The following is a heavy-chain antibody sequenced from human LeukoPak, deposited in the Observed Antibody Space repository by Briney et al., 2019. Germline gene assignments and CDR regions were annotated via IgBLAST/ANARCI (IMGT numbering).Heavy chain of an antibody. J-gene: IGHJ4*02. CDR1: GYTFTGYY. CDR2: INPTGGTT. CDR3: ATVLGYDILTGYFY. D-gene: IGHD3-9*01. V-gene: IGHV1-46*01. Sequence: ASVKVSCKASGYTFTGYYIYWVRQAPGQGLEWMGWINPTGGTTSYAQKFQGRVTMTEDTSTDTAYVELSSLRSEDTAVYYCATVLGYDILTGYFYWCQGTLVTVSS.